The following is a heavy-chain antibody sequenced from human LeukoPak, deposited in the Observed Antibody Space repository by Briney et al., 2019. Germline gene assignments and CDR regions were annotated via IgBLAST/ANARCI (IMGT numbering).Heavy chain of an antibody. J-gene: IGHJ4*02. V-gene: IGHV2-5*01. CDR3: AQRALWFGEYLFDY. Sequence: SGPTLVKPTQTLTLTCTFSGFSLRTTGVGVGWIRQPPGKALEWLALIYWNDDKRYSPSLKSRLTITKDTSKNQVVLTITNMDPVDTATYYCAQRALWFGEYLFDYWGQGTLVTVSS. CDR2: IYWNDDK. CDR1: GFSLRTTGVG. D-gene: IGHD3-10*01.